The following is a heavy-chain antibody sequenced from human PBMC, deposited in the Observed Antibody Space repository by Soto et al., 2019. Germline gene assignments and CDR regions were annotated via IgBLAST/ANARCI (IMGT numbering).Heavy chain of an antibody. D-gene: IGHD4-17*01. J-gene: IGHJ4*02. CDR2: IGSSNT. CDR3: AKVLREGLRTFDY. Sequence: PGGSLRLSCAASGFTFISFAISWVRRTPEKGLEWVSAIGSSNTYYADSVKGRFTISRDNSKNTLFLQMNSLRAEDTAVYYCAKVLREGLRTFDYWGQGTLVTVSS. CDR1: GFTFISFA. V-gene: IGHV3-23*01.